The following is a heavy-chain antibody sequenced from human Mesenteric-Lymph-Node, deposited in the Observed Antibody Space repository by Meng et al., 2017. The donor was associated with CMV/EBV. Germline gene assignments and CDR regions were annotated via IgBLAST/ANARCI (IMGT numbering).Heavy chain of an antibody. CDR1: GYSINSDYY. J-gene: IGHJ3*01. CDR3: GRGGTQRSFDV. V-gene: IGHV4-38-2*02. Sequence: SETLSLTCTVSGYSINSDYYWGWIRQSPGKGLEWIGYIYHSGTTYYKSSLMSRVTISVDTSKNQFSLKLSSVTAADTAVYYCGRGGTQRSFDVWGQGTMVTVSS. CDR2: IYHSGTT. D-gene: IGHD5-24*01.